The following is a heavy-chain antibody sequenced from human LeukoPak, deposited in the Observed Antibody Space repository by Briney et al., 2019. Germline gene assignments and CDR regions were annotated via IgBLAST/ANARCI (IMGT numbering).Heavy chain of an antibody. CDR2: MYYDGISK. J-gene: IGHJ4*02. CDR3: ARDLYCSGGSCLYFDY. Sequence: GGSLRLSCAASGFTFSSYGMHWVRQAPDKGLEWVAVMYYDGISKYYADSVKGRFTISRDNSMNTLYLQMNSLRAEDTAVYFCARDLYCSGGSCLYFDYWGQGTLVTVSP. V-gene: IGHV3-33*01. CDR1: GFTFSSYG. D-gene: IGHD2-15*01.